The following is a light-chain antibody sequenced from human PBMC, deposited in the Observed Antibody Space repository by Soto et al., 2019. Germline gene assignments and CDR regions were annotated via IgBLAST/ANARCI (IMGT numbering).Light chain of an antibody. V-gene: IGKV3-20*01. CDR1: QSVSSSH. CDR2: GAS. Sequence: DIVLTQSPGTLSLPPGERAILSCSASQSVSSSHLAWYQQKPGQAPRLLIYGASSRATGIPDRFSGSGSGTDFTLTISRLEPEDFAVYYCQQYGTSPPALTFGGGTKVESK. J-gene: IGKJ4*01. CDR3: QQYGTSPPALT.